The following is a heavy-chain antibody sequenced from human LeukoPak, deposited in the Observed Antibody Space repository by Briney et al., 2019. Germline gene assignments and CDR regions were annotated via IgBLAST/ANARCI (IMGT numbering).Heavy chain of an antibody. CDR2: ISQSSDRI. D-gene: IGHD2-2*01. CDR3: ARDLLNDEGSSYFFDQ. V-gene: IGHV3-48*04. Sequence: GGSLRLSCAASGFTFSSYSMNWVRQAPGKGLEWVSYISQSSDRIYHADSVKGRFTISRDNDKNSLYLQMDSLRVEDTAVYYCARDLLNDEGSSYFFDQWGQGTLVTVAS. CDR1: GFTFSSYS. J-gene: IGHJ4*02.